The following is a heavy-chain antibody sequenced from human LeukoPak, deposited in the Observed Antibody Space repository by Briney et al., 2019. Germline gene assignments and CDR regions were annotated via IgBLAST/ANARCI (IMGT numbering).Heavy chain of an antibody. CDR1: GGTSSSYA. J-gene: IGHJ6*03. V-gene: IGHV1-69*05. CDR3: ARVVTMVRGAYMDV. D-gene: IGHD3-10*01. Sequence: SVKVSCKASGGTSSSYAISWVRQAPGQGLEWMGGIIPIFGTANYAQKFQGRVTITTDESTSTAYMELSSLRSEDTAVYYCARVVTMVRGAYMDVWAKGPRSPSP. CDR2: IIPIFGTA.